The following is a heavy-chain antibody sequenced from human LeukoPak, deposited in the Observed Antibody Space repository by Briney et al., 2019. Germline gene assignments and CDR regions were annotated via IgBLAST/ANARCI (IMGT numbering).Heavy chain of an antibody. CDR1: GFILRNCP. CDR3: VNNVLIGAPATRDS. Sequence: PGGSLRLSCSASGFILRNCPMHCVRQAPGKGLEDVSVISSNGGATYADSVKGRFTISRDISKNTLYLQMSSLRPEDTAVYYCVNNVLIGAPATRDSWVQGTLVTVSS. V-gene: IGHV3-64D*09. J-gene: IGHJ5*01. CDR2: ISSNGGAT. D-gene: IGHD6-13*01.